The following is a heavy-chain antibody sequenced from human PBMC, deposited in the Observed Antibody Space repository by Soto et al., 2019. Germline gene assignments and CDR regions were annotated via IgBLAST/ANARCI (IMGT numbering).Heavy chain of an antibody. J-gene: IGHJ4*02. V-gene: IGHV3-23*01. CDR3: ARLRYDHVWGTDSYSPHFDY. Sequence: EVQLLESGGGLVQPGGSLRLSCAASGFTFSIYALSWVRQGPGKGLEWVSGISGSGDSKYYSDSLMGRFTISRDNSKNTLYLQMNSLRAEDTAVYYCARLRYDHVWGTDSYSPHFDYWGQGTLVTVSS. CDR2: ISGSGDSK. CDR1: GFTFSIYA. D-gene: IGHD3-16*02.